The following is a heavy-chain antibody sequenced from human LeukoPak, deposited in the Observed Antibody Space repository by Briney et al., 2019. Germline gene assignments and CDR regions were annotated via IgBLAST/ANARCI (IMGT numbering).Heavy chain of an antibody. CDR2: IYYSGST. Sequence: SETLSLTCTVSGGSISSYYWSWIRQPPGKGLEWIGYIYYSGSTNYNPSLKSRVTISVDTSKNQFSLKLSSVTAADTAVYYCARWGITIFGVVIMHHDAFDIWGQGTMVTVSS. CDR1: GGSISSYY. D-gene: IGHD3-3*01. J-gene: IGHJ3*02. V-gene: IGHV4-59*12. CDR3: ARWGITIFGVVIMHHDAFDI.